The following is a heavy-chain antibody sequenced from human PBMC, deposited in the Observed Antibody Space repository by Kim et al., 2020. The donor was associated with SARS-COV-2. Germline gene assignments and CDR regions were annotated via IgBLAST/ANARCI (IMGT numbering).Heavy chain of an antibody. Sequence: GGSLRLPCAASGLSFSDSYMNWVRQAPGKGLEWFSFISTRGESIFYADSVEGRFTISRANAKNSLYLQMNYLREEDTAVYYCSRSGNGNKPFGFWGQG. V-gene: IGHV3-11*01. CDR2: ISTRGESI. D-gene: IGHD5-12*01. CDR3: SRSGNGNKPFGF. J-gene: IGHJ4*02. CDR1: GLSFSDSY.